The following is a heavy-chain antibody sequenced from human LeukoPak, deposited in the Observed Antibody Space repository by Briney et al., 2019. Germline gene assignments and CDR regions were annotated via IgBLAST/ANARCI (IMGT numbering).Heavy chain of an antibody. Sequence: GEFLKISFKGSGYTFTNSWIGWVRQMPGKGLEWMGIIFPDDSDTRYSPSFQGQVTISADKSITTAYLQWSSLKASDTAMYYCARGGHSSSWDLDYWGQGTLVTVSS. CDR3: ARGGHSSSWDLDY. CDR2: IFPDDSDT. CDR1: GYTFTNSW. V-gene: IGHV5-51*01. D-gene: IGHD6-13*01. J-gene: IGHJ4*02.